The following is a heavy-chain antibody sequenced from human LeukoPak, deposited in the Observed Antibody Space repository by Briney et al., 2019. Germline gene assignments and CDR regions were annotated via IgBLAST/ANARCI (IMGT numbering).Heavy chain of an antibody. V-gene: IGHV3-21*01. CDR3: ARDRVAAGSFDY. Sequence: PGGSLRLSCAASGFTFSSYAMNWVRQAPGKGLGWVSSISSSSSYIYYADSVKGRFTISRDNAKNSLYLQMNSLRAEDTAVYYCARDRVAAGSFDYWGQGTLVTVSS. J-gene: IGHJ4*02. CDR1: GFTFSSYA. CDR2: ISSSSSYI. D-gene: IGHD6-13*01.